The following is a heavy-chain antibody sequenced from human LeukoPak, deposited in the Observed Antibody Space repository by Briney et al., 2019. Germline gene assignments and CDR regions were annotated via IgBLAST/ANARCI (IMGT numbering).Heavy chain of an antibody. CDR2: MNPNSGNT. CDR1: GYTFTSYD. J-gene: IGHJ3*02. D-gene: IGHD6-13*01. CDR3: ARVPRIAAAGAFDI. V-gene: IGHV1-8*01. Sequence: ASVKVSCKASGYTFTSYDINWVRQATGQGLEWMGWMNPNSGNTGYAQKFQGRVTMTRNTSISTAYMELSSLRSEDTAVYYCARVPRIAAAGAFDIWGQGTMVTVSS.